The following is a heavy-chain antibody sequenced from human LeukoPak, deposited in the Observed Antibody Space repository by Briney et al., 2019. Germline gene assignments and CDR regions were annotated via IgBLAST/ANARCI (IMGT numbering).Heavy chain of an antibody. V-gene: IGHV1-69*13. Sequence: GASVKVSCKASGGTFSSYAISWVRQAPGQGLEWMGGIIPIFGTANYAQKFQGRVTITADESTSTAYMELSSLGSEDTAVYYCARCDSSGYYLSDYWGQGTLVTVSS. D-gene: IGHD3-22*01. CDR2: IIPIFGTA. CDR3: ARCDSSGYYLSDY. CDR1: GGTFSSYA. J-gene: IGHJ4*02.